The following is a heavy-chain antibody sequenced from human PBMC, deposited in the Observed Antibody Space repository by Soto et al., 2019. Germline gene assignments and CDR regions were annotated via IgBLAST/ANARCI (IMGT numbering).Heavy chain of an antibody. Sequence: SETLSLTCTVSGGSISTYYWSWIRQPPGKGLEWIGEINHSGSTNYNPSLKSRVTISVDTSKNHFSLKLSSVTAADTAVYYCARGPAGPWGQGTLVTVSS. D-gene: IGHD6-13*01. CDR3: ARGPAGP. J-gene: IGHJ5*02. V-gene: IGHV4-34*01. CDR2: INHSGST. CDR1: GGSISTYY.